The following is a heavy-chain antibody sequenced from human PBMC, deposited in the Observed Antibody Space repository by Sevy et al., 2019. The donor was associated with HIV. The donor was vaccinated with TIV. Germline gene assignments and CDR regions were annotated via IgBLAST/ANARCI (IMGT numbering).Heavy chain of an antibody. CDR2: INQGGSET. Sequence: GGSLRLSCAASGFTFNNYWMSWVRQAPGKGLEWVAKINQGGSETYYVDSVKGRFTISRDNAKNSLYLQMNSLRAEDTAVYYFANAEAAWGLDIYWGQGALVTVSS. V-gene: IGHV3-7*01. CDR1: GFTFNNYW. J-gene: IGHJ4*02. D-gene: IGHD3-16*01. CDR3: ANAEAAWGLDIY.